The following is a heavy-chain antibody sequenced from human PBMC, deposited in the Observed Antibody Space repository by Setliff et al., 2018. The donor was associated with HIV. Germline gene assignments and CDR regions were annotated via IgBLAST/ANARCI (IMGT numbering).Heavy chain of an antibody. D-gene: IGHD3-3*01. Sequence: PGGSLRLSCAASGFTFSSYGMDCVRQAPGKGLEWVSSISGSSSYIYYADAVKGRFTISRDNAKNSLYLQMNSLRAEDTAVYYCARGFVLRFLEWSMPDAFDIWGQGTMVTVSS. CDR3: ARGFVLRFLEWSMPDAFDI. CDR2: ISGSSSYI. V-gene: IGHV3-21*01. J-gene: IGHJ3*02. CDR1: GFTFSSYG.